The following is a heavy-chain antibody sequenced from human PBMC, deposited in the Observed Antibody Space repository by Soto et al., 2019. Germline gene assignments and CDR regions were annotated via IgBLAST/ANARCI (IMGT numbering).Heavy chain of an antibody. CDR1: GYSFNTYA. D-gene: IGHD6-6*01. Sequence: QDQLVQSGAEVKKTGASVKVSCKASGYSFNTYAMHWVRQAPGQRLEWLAWINAGNANTKYSQKFQGRLTVTMGTSVGTAYVALSSLTYEDTAVYYLARDMGKSLVMMSYYNAMDAWGQGTKVTVSS. J-gene: IGHJ6*02. CDR3: ARDMGKSLVMMSYYNAMDA. CDR2: INAGNANT. V-gene: IGHV1-3*01.